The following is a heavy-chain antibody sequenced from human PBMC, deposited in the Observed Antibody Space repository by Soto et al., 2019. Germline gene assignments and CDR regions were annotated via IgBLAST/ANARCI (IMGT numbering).Heavy chain of an antibody. CDR1: GFKFSEYA. V-gene: IGHV3-23*01. CDR3: AKEDGSTWYPADY. D-gene: IGHD6-13*01. J-gene: IGHJ4*02. CDR2: ISGSAGST. Sequence: EVPPLESGGGLVQPGGSLRLSCAGSGFKFSEYAMSWVRHAPGRGLEWVSVISGSAGSTFYADSAKGRFTISRDNSRNTLYLQMNSLRVEDTAIYYCAKEDGSTWYPADYWGPGTLVTVSS.